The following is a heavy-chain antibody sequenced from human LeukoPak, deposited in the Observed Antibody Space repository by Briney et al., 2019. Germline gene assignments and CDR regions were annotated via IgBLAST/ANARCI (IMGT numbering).Heavy chain of an antibody. V-gene: IGHV1-69*04. Sequence: SVKVSCKASGGTFSSYAISWVRQAPGQGLEWMGRIIPILGIANYAQKFQGRVTITADKSTSTAYMELSSLRSEDTAVYYCARSQRMTTVTTFYLNPYFDYWGQGTLVTVSS. D-gene: IGHD4-17*01. J-gene: IGHJ4*02. CDR2: IIPILGIA. CDR3: ARSQRMTTVTTFYLNPYFDY. CDR1: GGTFSSYA.